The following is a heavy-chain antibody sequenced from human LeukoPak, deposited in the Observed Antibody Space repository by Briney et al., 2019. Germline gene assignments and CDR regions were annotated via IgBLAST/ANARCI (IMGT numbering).Heavy chain of an antibody. CDR3: ARGGWYPESFQH. CDR2: IYYSGST. D-gene: IGHD6-19*01. V-gene: IGHV4-59*01. Sequence: KPSETLSLTCTVSGGSISSYYWNWIRQPPGKVLEWIGYIYYSGSTNYNPSLKSRVTISVDTSKNQFSLKLSSVTAADTAVYYCARGGWYPESFQHWGQGALVTVSS. J-gene: IGHJ1*01. CDR1: GGSISSYY.